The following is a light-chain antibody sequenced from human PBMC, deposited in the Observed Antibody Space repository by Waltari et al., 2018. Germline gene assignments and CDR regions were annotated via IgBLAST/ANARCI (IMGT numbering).Light chain of an antibody. CDR2: AAS. J-gene: IGKJ1*01. CDR3: HQYKIWPEA. Sequence: EVMMTQSPATLSVSPGEGATLSCTASQSVSSDLAWYQQKAGQAPRLLIYAASTMATGIPARFSGSGSGTEFTLTISSLQSEDFAVYYCHQYKIWPEAFGQGTKVEIK. CDR1: QSVSSD. V-gene: IGKV3-15*01.